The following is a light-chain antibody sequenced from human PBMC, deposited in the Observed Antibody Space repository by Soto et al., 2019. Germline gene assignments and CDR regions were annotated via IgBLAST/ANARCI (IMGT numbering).Light chain of an antibody. V-gene: IGLV2-14*03. J-gene: IGLJ2*01. CDR3: CSYTTTSTFV. CDR2: EVF. CDR1: SSDVGGYNY. Sequence: QSVLTQPASVSGSPGQSITISCTGTSSDVGGYNYVSWYQQHPGKVPKLMICEVFRRPSGISDRFSGSKSGNTASLTISGLQAEDEADYYCCSYTTTSTFVFGGGTKVTVL.